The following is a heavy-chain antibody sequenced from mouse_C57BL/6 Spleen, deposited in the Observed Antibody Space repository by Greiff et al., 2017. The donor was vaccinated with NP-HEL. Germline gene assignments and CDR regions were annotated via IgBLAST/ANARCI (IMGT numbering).Heavy chain of an antibody. V-gene: IGHV1-39*01. Sequence: VHVKQSGPELVKPGASVKISCKASGYSFTDYNMNWVKQSNGKSLEWIGVINPNYGTTSYNQKFKGKATLTVDQSSSTAYMQINSLTSEDSAVYYCARHPYGSSYDWYFDVWGTGTTVTVSS. CDR3: ARHPYGSSYDWYFDV. CDR2: INPNYGTT. D-gene: IGHD1-1*01. J-gene: IGHJ1*03. CDR1: GYSFTDYN.